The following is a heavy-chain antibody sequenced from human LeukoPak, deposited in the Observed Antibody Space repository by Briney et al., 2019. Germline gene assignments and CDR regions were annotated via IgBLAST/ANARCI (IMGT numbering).Heavy chain of an antibody. V-gene: IGHV4-59*01. CDR1: GGSIIDYY. CDR3: ARVGDSSSWYLGYFHH. Sequence: SETLSLTCTVSGGSIIDYYWTWIRQPPGKGLECIGYIYYSGSTNYNPSLKSRVTISVDTSKNQFSLKLSSVTAADTAVYYCARVGDSSSWYLGYFHHWGQGTLVTVSS. D-gene: IGHD6-13*01. CDR2: IYYSGST. J-gene: IGHJ1*01.